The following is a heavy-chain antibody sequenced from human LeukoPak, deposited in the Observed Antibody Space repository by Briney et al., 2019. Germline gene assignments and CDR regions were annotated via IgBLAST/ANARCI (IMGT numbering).Heavy chain of an antibody. Sequence: PGGSLRLSCAASGFTFSSYAMSWVRQAPGKGLEWVSSISTSGVSTNYADSVKGRFTISRDNSKSMVYLQMNSLRAEDTAVYYRAKNTSGTYLDYWGQGILVTVSS. V-gene: IGHV3-23*01. CDR3: AKNTSGTYLDY. J-gene: IGHJ4*02. CDR1: GFTFSSYA. CDR2: ISTSGVST. D-gene: IGHD1-26*01.